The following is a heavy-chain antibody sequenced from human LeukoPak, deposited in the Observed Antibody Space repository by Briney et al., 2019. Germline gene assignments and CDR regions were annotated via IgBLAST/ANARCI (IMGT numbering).Heavy chain of an antibody. J-gene: IGHJ4*02. D-gene: IGHD2-15*01. CDR2: IKSKHDGGTT. Sequence: AGGSLSLSCAATGLTFSNAYMSWVRQAPGKGMEWVGRIKSKHDGGTTDYAAPVKGISTISGDDSKKTPYLQINSLTPDAPPVYYCTTVGVDFDYGGQGTLVTVSS. V-gene: IGHV3-15*01. CDR1: GLTFSNAY. CDR3: TTVGVDFDY.